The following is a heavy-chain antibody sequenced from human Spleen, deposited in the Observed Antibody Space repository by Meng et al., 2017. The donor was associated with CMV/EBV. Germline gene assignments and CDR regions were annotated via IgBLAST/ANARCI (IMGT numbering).Heavy chain of an antibody. V-gene: IGHV4-39*02. CDR2: FYYSGAT. Sequence: SETLSLTCTVSGGSISSSSYYWGWIRQPPGKGLEWIGSFYYSGATYYNPSLKSRVTISADTSKNQFSLKLSSVIAADTAVYYCARATGYSSSPRYFQHWGQGTLVTVSS. J-gene: IGHJ1*01. CDR1: GGSISSSSYY. D-gene: IGHD6-13*01. CDR3: ARATGYSSSPRYFQH.